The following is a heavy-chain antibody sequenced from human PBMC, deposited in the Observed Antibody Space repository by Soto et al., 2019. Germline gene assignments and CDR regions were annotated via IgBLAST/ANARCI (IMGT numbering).Heavy chain of an antibody. V-gene: IGHV4-39*01. CDR3: ARQGRSGYYDSSGYYLD. CDR2: IYYSGST. CDR1: GGSISSSSYY. D-gene: IGHD3-22*01. J-gene: IGHJ4*02. Sequence: QLQLQESGPGLVKPSETLSLTCTVSGGSISSSSYYWGWIRQPPGKGLEWIGSIYYSGSTYYNPSLKSRVTISVDTSKNQFSLKLSSVTAADTAVYYCARQGRSGYYDSSGYYLDWGQGTLVTVSS.